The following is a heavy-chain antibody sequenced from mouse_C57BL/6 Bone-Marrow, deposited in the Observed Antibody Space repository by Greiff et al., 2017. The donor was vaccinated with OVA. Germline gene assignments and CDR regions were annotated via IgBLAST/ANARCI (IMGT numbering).Heavy chain of an antibody. CDR1: GFTFTTYY. Sequence: EVKVVESGGGLVQPGDSLSLSCAASGFTFTTYYMSWVRQPPGKALEWLAFIRNKPNGSTTEYSASVKGRFTISRDNSQSSLYLQMNARRAEDSATYYCARYKGRVAVDYFDYWGQGTALTVSS. D-gene: IGHD1-1*01. CDR2: IRNKPNGSTT. J-gene: IGHJ2*01. V-gene: IGHV7-3*01. CDR3: ARYKGRVAVDYFDY.